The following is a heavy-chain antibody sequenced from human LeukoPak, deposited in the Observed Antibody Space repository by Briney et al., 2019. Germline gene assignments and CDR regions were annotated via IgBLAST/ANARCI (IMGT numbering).Heavy chain of an antibody. J-gene: IGHJ4*02. CDR3: AKAREGGYIDY. CDR2: IGGSGGST. CDR1: GFTISSYA. D-gene: IGHD2-15*01. Sequence: GGSLRLSCAASGFTISSYAMSWVRQAPGKGLEWVSAIGGSGGSTYYADSVKGRFTISRDNSKNTVDVQMNSLRAEDTAVYYCAKAREGGYIDYWGQGTLVTVSS. V-gene: IGHV3-23*01.